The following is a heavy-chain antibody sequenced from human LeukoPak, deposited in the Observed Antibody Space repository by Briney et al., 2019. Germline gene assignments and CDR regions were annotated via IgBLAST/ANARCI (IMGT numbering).Heavy chain of an antibody. J-gene: IGHJ5*02. Sequence: SVKVSCKASGGTFSSYAISWVRQAPGQGLEWMGGIIPIFGTANYAQKFQGRVTITTDESTSTAYMELSSLGSEDTAVYYCASEVRYCSGGSCLFDPWGQGTLVTVSS. CDR3: ASEVRYCSGGSCLFDP. V-gene: IGHV1-69*05. CDR2: IIPIFGTA. CDR1: GGTFSSYA. D-gene: IGHD2-15*01.